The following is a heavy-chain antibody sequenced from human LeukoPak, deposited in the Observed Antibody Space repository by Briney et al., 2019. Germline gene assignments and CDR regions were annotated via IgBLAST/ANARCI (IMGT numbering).Heavy chain of an antibody. CDR3: ARDYPTYYYDSSGYTDY. V-gene: IGHV3-33*01. CDR1: GFTFSSYG. Sequence: GGSLRLSCAASGFTFSSYGMHWVRQAPGKGLEWVAVIWYDGGNKYYADSVKGRFTISRDNSKNTLYLQMNSLRAEDTAVYYCARDYPTYYYDSSGYTDYWGQGTLVTVSS. D-gene: IGHD3-22*01. CDR2: IWYDGGNK. J-gene: IGHJ4*02.